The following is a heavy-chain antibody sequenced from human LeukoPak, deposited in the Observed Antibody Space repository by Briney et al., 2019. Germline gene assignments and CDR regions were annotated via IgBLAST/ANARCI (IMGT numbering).Heavy chain of an antibody. J-gene: IGHJ4*02. CDR3: AKDTEMATIGTFDY. CDR1: GFTFDDYA. Sequence: GGSLRLSCAASGFTFDDYAMHWVRQAPGKGLEWVSLISWDGGSTYYADSVKGRFTISRDNSKNSLYLQMNSLRAGDTALYYCAKDTEMATIGTFDYWGQGTLVTVSS. D-gene: IGHD5-24*01. V-gene: IGHV3-43D*03. CDR2: ISWDGGST.